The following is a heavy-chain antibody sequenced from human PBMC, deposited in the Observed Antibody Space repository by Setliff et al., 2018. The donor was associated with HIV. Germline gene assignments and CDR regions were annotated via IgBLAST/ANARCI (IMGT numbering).Heavy chain of an antibody. J-gene: IGHJ5*02. V-gene: IGHV4-4*07. CDR2: IYTTGNT. D-gene: IGHD2-15*01. Sequence: SETLSLTCTVSGGSISTYYWSWIRQPAGKGLEWIGRIYTTGNTNYNPSLKSRVTMSLDTSKNQCSLKLNSVTAADTAIYFCSRDHGGGRGWFDPWGQGTPVTVSS. CDR1: GGSISTYY. CDR3: SRDHGGGRGWFDP.